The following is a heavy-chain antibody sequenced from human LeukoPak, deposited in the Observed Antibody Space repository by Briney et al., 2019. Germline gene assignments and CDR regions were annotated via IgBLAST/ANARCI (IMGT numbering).Heavy chain of an antibody. J-gene: IGHJ3*02. CDR3: ARGRTVTTVVNDAFDI. CDR2: ISSSSYI. CDR1: GFTFSSYS. V-gene: IGHV3-21*01. Sequence: GGSLRLSCAASGFTFSSYSMNWVRQAPGKGLEWVSSISSSSYIYYADSVKGRFTISRDNAKNSLYLQMNSLRAEDTAVYYCARGRTVTTVVNDAFDIWGQGTMVTVSS. D-gene: IGHD4-23*01.